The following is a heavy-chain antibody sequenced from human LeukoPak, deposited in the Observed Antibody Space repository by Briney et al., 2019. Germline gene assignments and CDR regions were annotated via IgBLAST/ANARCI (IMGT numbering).Heavy chain of an antibody. CDR2: ISYDGSNK. D-gene: IGHD2-15*01. CDR1: GFTFSSYA. CDR3: AKQLRYCSDGSCYFPY. J-gene: IGHJ4*02. Sequence: GGSLRLSCAASGFTFSSYAMHWVRQAPGKGLEWVAVISYDGSNKYYADSVKGRFTISRDNSKNTLYLQMNSLRAEDTAVYYCAKQLRYCSDGSCYFPYWGQGTLVTVSS. V-gene: IGHV3-30-3*02.